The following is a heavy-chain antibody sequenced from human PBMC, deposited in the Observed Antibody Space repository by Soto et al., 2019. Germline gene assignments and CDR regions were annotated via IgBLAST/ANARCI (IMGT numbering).Heavy chain of an antibody. J-gene: IGHJ5*01. CDR2: ITASGGRT. CDR1: GFTFSSYA. V-gene: IGHV3-23*01. CDR3: AKDTRYADYVRWFDS. D-gene: IGHD4-17*01. Sequence: EVHLLESGGGLVQPGGSLRLSCTASGFTFSSYAMTWVRQAPGRGLEGVSGITASGGRTYYADSVKGRFTISRDNSKSRLYLQMNSLRARDTAVYYCAKDTRYADYVRWFDSWGQGTLVTVS.